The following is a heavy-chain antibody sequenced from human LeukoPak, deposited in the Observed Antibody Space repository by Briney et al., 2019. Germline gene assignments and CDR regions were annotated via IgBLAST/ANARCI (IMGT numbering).Heavy chain of an antibody. CDR2: ISAYNGNT. CDR1: GYTFTSYG. D-gene: IGHD3-22*01. V-gene: IGHV1-18*01. CDR3: AREVLYYYDSSGYYGWFDP. J-gene: IGHJ5*02. Sequence: GASVKVSCKASGYTFTSYGISWVRQAPGQGLEWMGWISAYNGNTNYAQKLQGRVTMTTDTSTSTAYMELRSLRSDDTAVYYCAREVLYYYDSSGYYGWFDPWGQGTLVTVSS.